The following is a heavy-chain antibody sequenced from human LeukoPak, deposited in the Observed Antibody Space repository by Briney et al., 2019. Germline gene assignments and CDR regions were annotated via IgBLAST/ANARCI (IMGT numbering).Heavy chain of an antibody. Sequence: GASVKVSCKASGYTFTGYYMHWVRQAPGQGLEWMGWINPNSGDRNYAQKFQGWFTMTRDTSINTAYMDLSRLTSDDTAVYYCARGNGVTTHLYGMDVWGQGTTVTVSS. V-gene: IGHV1-2*04. CDR3: ARGNGVTTHLYGMDV. CDR1: GYTFTGYY. D-gene: IGHD4-17*01. J-gene: IGHJ6*02. CDR2: INPNSGDR.